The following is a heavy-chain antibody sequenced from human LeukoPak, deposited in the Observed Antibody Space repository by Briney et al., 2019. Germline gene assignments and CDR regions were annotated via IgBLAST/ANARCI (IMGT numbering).Heavy chain of an antibody. D-gene: IGHD1-14*01. V-gene: IGHV4-59*01. CDR2: IYYSGST. CDR3: ARENRGTDAFDI. CDR1: GGSISSYY. J-gene: IGHJ3*02. Sequence: SETLSLTCTVPGGSISSYYWSWIRQPPGKGLGWIGYIYYSGSTNYNPSLKSRVTISVDTSKNQFSLKLSSVTAADTAVYYCARENRGTDAFDIWGQGTMVTVSS.